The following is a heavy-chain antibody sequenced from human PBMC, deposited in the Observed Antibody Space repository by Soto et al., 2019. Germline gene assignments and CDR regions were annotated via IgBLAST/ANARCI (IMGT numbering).Heavy chain of an antibody. J-gene: IGHJ3*02. Sequence: QVQLVESGGGVVQPGRSLRLSCAASGFTFSSYGMHWVRQAPGKGLEWVAVISYDGSNKYYADSVKGRFTISRDNSKNTLYLQMNSLRAEDTAVYYCAKDREWGSGWYEAFDIWGQGTMVTVSS. CDR2: ISYDGSNK. CDR3: AKDREWGSGWYEAFDI. CDR1: GFTFSSYG. V-gene: IGHV3-30*18. D-gene: IGHD6-19*01.